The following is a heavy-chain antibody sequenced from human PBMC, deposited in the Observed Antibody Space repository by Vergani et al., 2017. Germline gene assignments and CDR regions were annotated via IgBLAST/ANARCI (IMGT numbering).Heavy chain of an antibody. Sequence: QVQLQESGPGLVKPSETLSLICTVSGGSISSYYWSWIRQPPGKGLEWIGYIYYSGSTNYNPSLKSRVTISVDTSKNQFSLKLSSVTAADTAVYYCARVWGYCSSTSCYQYYFDYWGQGTLVTVSS. D-gene: IGHD2-2*01. CDR3: ARVWGYCSSTSCYQYYFDY. CDR1: GGSISSYY. CDR2: IYYSGST. J-gene: IGHJ4*02. V-gene: IGHV4-59*01.